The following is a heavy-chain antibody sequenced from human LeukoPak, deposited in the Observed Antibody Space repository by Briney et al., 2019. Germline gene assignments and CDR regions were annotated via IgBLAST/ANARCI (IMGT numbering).Heavy chain of an antibody. J-gene: IGHJ6*03. V-gene: IGHV1-69*13. D-gene: IGHD1-26*01. CDR2: IIPIFGTA. CDR1: GGTFSSYA. CDR3: ARGTSGSYYYYYYYMDV. Sequence: SVKVSCKASGGTFSSYAISWVRQAPGQGLEWMGGIIPIFGTANYAQKFQGRATITADESTSTAYMELSSLRSEDTAVYYCARGTSGSYYYYYYYMDVWGKGTTVTVSS.